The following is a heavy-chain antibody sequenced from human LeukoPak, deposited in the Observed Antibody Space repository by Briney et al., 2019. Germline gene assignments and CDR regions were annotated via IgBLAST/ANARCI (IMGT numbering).Heavy chain of an antibody. V-gene: IGHV4-34*01. J-gene: IGHJ4*02. Sequence: PSETLSLTCAVYGGSFNGYYWTWIRQPPGKGPEWIGEINHSGSTDYNPSLKSRVTISVDTSKNQFSLKLNSVTAADTAVYYCARGQLRLSNWGQGSLVIVSS. CDR3: ARGQLRLSN. D-gene: IGHD6-25*01. CDR2: INHSGST. CDR1: GGSFNGYY.